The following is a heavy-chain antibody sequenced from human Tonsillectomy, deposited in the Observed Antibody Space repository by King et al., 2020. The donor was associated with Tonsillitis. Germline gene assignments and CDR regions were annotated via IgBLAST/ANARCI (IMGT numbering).Heavy chain of an antibody. CDR2: IWYNGSNK. CDR1: GFTFSSYG. J-gene: IGHJ4*02. CDR3: ARDQEDGDFLDY. D-gene: IGHD4-17*01. Sequence: VQLVESGGGVVQPGRSLRLSCAASGFTFSSYGMHWVRQAPGKGLEWVAVIWYNGSNKYYADSVKGRFTISRDNSKNTLYLQMNSLRVEDAAVYYCARDQEDGDFLDYWGQGTLVTVSS. V-gene: IGHV3-33*08.